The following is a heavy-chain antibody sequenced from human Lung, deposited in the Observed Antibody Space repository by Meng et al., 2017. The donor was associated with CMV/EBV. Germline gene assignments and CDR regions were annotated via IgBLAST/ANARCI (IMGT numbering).Heavy chain of an antibody. J-gene: IGHJ6*02. Sequence: GESXKISCEASGFAFNSYGMHWVRQAPGKGLAWVAFIQYDGSNKYYADSVKGRFTISRDNSKKTLYVQMNSLRAEDTAVYYCAKDREQWWWGYYGMDIWGQGXTVTVSS. CDR2: IQYDGSNK. V-gene: IGHV3-30*02. CDR3: AKDREQWWWGYYGMDI. D-gene: IGHD2-15*01. CDR1: GFAFNSYG.